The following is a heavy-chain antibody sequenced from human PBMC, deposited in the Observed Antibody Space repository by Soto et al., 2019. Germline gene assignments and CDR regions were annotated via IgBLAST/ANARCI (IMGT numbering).Heavy chain of an antibody. D-gene: IGHD6-13*01. Sequence: QVQLVQSGAEVKKPGASVKVSCKASGYTFTSYYMHWVRQAPGQGLEWMGIINPSGGSTSYAQTFQGRVTMNRDTSTITVYMELSSLRSDDTAVYYCASHTPNSSSFDYWGQGTLVTVSS. J-gene: IGHJ4*02. CDR1: GYTFTSYY. CDR3: ASHTPNSSSFDY. V-gene: IGHV1-46*03. CDR2: INPSGGST.